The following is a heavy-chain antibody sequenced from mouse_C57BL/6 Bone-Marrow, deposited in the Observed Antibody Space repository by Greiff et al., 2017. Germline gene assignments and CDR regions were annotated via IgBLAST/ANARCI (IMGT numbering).Heavy chain of an antibody. D-gene: IGHD2-4*01. J-gene: IGHJ1*03. CDR3: ARHYDYDGYFDV. CDR2: IDPSDSYT. V-gene: IGHV1-69*01. Sequence: QVQLQQPGAALVMPGASVKLSCKASGYTFTSYWMHWVKQRPGQGLEWIGEIDPSDSYTNYNQKFKGKSTLPVDKSSSTAYMQLSSLTSDDSAVYYCARHYDYDGYFDVWGTGTTVTVSS. CDR1: GYTFTSYW.